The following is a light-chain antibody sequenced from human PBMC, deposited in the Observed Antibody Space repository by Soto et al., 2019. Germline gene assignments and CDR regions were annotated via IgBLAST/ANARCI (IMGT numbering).Light chain of an antibody. CDR3: QQYNNWYLWT. Sequence: EIVMTQSPSTLSVSPGERATISCRASQSVSSYLAWYQQKPGQAPRLLIYGASTRVSGIPARFSGSGSGTEFTLTTISLQSEDFAVYYCQQYNNWYLWTFGQGTKVEIK. CDR1: QSVSSY. V-gene: IGKV3-15*01. CDR2: GAS. J-gene: IGKJ1*01.